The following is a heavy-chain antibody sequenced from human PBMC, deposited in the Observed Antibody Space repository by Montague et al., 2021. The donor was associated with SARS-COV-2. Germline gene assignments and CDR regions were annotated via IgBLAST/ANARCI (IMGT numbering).Heavy chain of an antibody. CDR2: IHYSGST. J-gene: IGHJ4*02. D-gene: IGHD6-13*01. CDR3: ATQAGGFTSGSVDY. Sequence: SETLSLTCTVSGGSINSFYWSWVRRSPGKRMEWIGYIHYSGSTKYNPSLQSRVTMSLDTSRNQLSLKLSSVTAADTAICYCATQAGGFTSGSVDYWGQGTLVTVSS. CDR1: GGSINSFY. V-gene: IGHV4-59*08.